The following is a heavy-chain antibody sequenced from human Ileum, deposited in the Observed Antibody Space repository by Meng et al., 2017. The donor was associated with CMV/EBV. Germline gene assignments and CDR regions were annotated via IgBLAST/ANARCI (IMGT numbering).Heavy chain of an antibody. J-gene: IGHJ6*02. Sequence: SETLSLTCTVSGGSIGSSSYYWGWIRQPPGKGLEWIGSIYYSGSTYYNPSLKSRVTISVDTSKNQFSLKLRSVTAADTAVYYCAGRTSGYYGMDVWGQGTTVTVSS. CDR3: AGRTSGYYGMDV. CDR1: GGSIGSSSYY. V-gene: IGHV4-39*01. CDR2: IYYSGST. D-gene: IGHD1-14*01.